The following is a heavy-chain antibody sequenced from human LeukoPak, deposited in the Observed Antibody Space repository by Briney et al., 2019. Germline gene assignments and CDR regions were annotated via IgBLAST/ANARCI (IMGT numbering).Heavy chain of an antibody. V-gene: IGHV3-48*03. CDR3: ARPGRSVTQGY. J-gene: IGHJ4*02. CDR2: ISSGGSSM. D-gene: IGHD3-10*01. Sequence: PGGSLRLSCAASGFTFSSSEMNWVSQAPGKGLEWVSYISSGGSSMYYADSVKGRFTISRDNAKNSLYLQMNSLRVEDTAVYYCARPGRSVTQGYWGQGTLVTVSS. CDR1: GFTFSSSE.